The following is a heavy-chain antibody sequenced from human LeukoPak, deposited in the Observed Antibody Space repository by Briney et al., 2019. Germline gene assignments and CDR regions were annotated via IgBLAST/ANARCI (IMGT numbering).Heavy chain of an antibody. V-gene: IGHV3-48*04. J-gene: IGHJ4*02. CDR2: ISSGSTTI. CDR3: ARMWGSSWSYFDY. D-gene: IGHD6-13*01. CDR1: GFTFSSYS. Sequence: GGSLRLSCTASGFTFSSYSMNWVRQAPGKGLEWVSYISSGSTTIYYANSVKGRFTISRDNAKNSLYLQMNSLRAEDTAVYYCARMWGSSWSYFDYWGQGTLVTVSS.